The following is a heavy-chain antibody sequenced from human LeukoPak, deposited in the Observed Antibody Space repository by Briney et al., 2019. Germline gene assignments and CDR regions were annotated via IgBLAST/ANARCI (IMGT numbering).Heavy chain of an antibody. CDR3: ARNDPERDSLIEY. D-gene: IGHD3-16*02. CDR1: AGSISSYY. V-gene: IGHV4-4*09. CDR2: IHTSGST. J-gene: IGHJ4*02. Sequence: SETLSLTCTVSAGSISSYYWSWIRQPPGKGLEWIGYIHTSGSTNYNPSLKSRVTISVDTSKNKLSLNLTSVTAADTADYYCARNDPERDSLIEYWGQGTLVTVSS.